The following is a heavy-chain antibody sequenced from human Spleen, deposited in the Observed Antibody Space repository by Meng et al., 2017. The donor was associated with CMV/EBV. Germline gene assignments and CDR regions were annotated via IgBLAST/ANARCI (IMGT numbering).Heavy chain of an antibody. CDR1: SLHGYD. V-gene: IGHV4-34*01. Sequence: SLHGYDWDWVRQPPGKGLKWIGEINHSGSTNYNPSLKSRVATSVDTSKNQFSLKLSSVTAADTAVYYCARGRRRYSFWSDHIGGWFDPWGQGTLVTVSS. CDR3: ARGRRRYSFWSDHIGGWFDP. J-gene: IGHJ5*02. D-gene: IGHD3-3*01. CDR2: INHSGST.